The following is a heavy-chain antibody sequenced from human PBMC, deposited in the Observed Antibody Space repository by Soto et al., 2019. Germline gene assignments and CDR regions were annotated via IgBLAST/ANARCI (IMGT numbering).Heavy chain of an antibody. Sequence: SVPTVMHPTQTLTLTCTFSGFSLTTSGGGVGWVRQPSGKALEWVALINCNDDGRSSPSLKSRLTIAKDTSKHQVVLTMTEMDPVDTATYYCAHRDRSGQMFECWGKGIVVTVS. CDR3: AHRDRSGQMFEC. V-gene: IGHV2-5*01. CDR1: GFSLTTSGGG. CDR2: INCNDDG. D-gene: IGHD1-26*01. J-gene: IGHJ4*02.